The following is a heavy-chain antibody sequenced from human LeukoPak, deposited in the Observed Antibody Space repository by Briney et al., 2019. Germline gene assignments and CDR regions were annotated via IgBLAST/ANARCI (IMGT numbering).Heavy chain of an antibody. V-gene: IGHV3-13*01. D-gene: IGHD6-13*01. J-gene: IGHJ4*02. CDR1: GFTFGTYG. CDR3: ARVSAGGKGFDY. Sequence: GGSLRLSCAASGFTFGTYGMSWVRQAPGKGLEWVSAIGTDGYTYYQGSVKGRFTISRENAKNSLYLQMNSLRVGDTAVYYCARVSAGGKGFDYWGRGALVTVSS. CDR2: IGTDGYT.